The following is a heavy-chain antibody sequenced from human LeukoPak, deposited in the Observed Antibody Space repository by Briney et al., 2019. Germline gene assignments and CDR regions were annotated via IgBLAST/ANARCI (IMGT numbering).Heavy chain of an antibody. Sequence: GGSLRLSCAASGFTFSSNWMHWVRQAPGKGLVWVSRINSDGTSTNYADSVRGRFTISRDNSKNTLFLQMDTLSAEDTAVYYCARLVGITYFDYWGQGTLVTVSS. D-gene: IGHD2-15*01. CDR3: ARLVGITYFDY. J-gene: IGHJ4*02. V-gene: IGHV3-74*01. CDR2: INSDGTST. CDR1: GFTFSSNW.